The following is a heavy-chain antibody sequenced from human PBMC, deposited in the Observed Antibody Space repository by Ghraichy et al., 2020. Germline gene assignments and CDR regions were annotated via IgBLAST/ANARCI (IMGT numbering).Heavy chain of an antibody. CDR1: GFTFDDYA. Sequence: GGSLRLSCAASGFTFDDYAMHWVRQAPGKGLEWVSGISWNSGSIGYADSVKGRFTISRDNAKNSLYLQMNSLRAEDTALYYCAKGGEGGYCTNGVCRNWFDPWGQGTLVTVSS. CDR3: AKGGEGGYCTNGVCRNWFDP. V-gene: IGHV3-9*01. D-gene: IGHD2-8*01. CDR2: ISWNSGSI. J-gene: IGHJ5*02.